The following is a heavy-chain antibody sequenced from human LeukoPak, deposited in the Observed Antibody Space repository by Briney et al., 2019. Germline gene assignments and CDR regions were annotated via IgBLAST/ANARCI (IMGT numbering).Heavy chain of an antibody. Sequence: GGSLRLSCTASGFTFGDYAMSWVRQAPGKGLEWVGFIRSKAYGGTTEYAASVKGRFTISRDDSKSIAYLQMNSLKTEDTAVYYCTRERMIVVVGGRYLFDYWGQGTLVTVSS. D-gene: IGHD3-22*01. J-gene: IGHJ4*02. CDR3: TRERMIVVVGGRYLFDY. CDR1: GFTFGDYA. V-gene: IGHV3-49*04. CDR2: IRSKAYGGTT.